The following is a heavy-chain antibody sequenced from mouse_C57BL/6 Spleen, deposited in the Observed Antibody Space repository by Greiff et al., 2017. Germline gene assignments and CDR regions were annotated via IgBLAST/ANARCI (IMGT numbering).Heavy chain of an antibody. CDR2: IHPSDSDT. D-gene: IGHD2-4*01. CDR1: GYTFTSYW. Sequence: QVQLQQPGAELVKPGASVKVSCKASGYTFTSYWMHWVKQRPGQGLEWIGRIHPSDSDTNYNQKFKGKATLTVDKSSSTAYMQLSSLTSEDAAVYYCAMPYDYDDGDYAMDYWGQGTSVTVSS. J-gene: IGHJ4*01. CDR3: AMPYDYDDGDYAMDY. V-gene: IGHV1-74*01.